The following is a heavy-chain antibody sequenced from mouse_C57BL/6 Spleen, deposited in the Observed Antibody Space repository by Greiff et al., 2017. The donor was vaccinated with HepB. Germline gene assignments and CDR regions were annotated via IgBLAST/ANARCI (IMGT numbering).Heavy chain of an antibody. CDR1: GFSLTSYG. CDR2: IWSGGST. Sequence: QVQLQQSGPGLVQPSQSLSITCTVSGFSLTSYGVHWVRQSPGKGLEWLGVIWSGGSTDYNAAFISRLSISKDNSKSQVFFKMNSLQADDRAIYYGARPAYYSPYYAMDDWGQGTSVTVAA. D-gene: IGHD2-12*01. V-gene: IGHV2-2*01. CDR3: ARPAYYSPYYAMDD. J-gene: IGHJ4*01.